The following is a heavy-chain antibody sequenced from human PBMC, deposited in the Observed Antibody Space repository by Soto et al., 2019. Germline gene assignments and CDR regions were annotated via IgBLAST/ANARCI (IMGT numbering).Heavy chain of an antibody. J-gene: IGHJ6*02. D-gene: IGHD3-22*01. V-gene: IGHV4-61*01. CDR2: IYYSGST. CDR1: GGSVSSGSYY. Sequence: SETLSLTCTVSGGSVSSGSYYWSWIRQPPGKGLEWIGYIYYSGSTNYNPSLKSRVTISVDTSKNQFSLKLSSVTAADTAVYYCTRDSAGLYYYDKDYYYYGMDVWGQGTTVTVSS. CDR3: TRDSAGLYYYDKDYYYYGMDV.